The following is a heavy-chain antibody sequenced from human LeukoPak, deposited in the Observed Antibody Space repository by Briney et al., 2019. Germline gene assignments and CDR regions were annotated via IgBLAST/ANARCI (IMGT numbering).Heavy chain of an antibody. CDR1: GGSISSYY. J-gene: IGHJ6*03. CDR3: ARDMRGEYCSSTSCPPNPGYYYYYMDV. V-gene: IGHV4-59*01. CDR2: IYYSGST. Sequence: SETLSLTCTVSGGSISSYYWSWIRQPPGKGLEWIGYIYYSGSTNYNPSLKSRVTISVNTSKNQFSLKLSSVTAADTAVYYCARDMRGEYCSSTSCPPNPGYYYYYMDVWGKGTTVTVSS. D-gene: IGHD2-2*01.